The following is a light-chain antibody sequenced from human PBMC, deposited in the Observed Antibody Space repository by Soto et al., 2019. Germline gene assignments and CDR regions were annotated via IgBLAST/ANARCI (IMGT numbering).Light chain of an antibody. J-gene: IGKJ2*01. CDR2: DAS. CDR1: QSVSSY. CDR3: QQRSNWPPDT. V-gene: IGKV3-11*01. Sequence: EIVLTQSPATLSLSPGERATLSCRASQSVSSYLAWYQQKPGQAPRLLIYDASNRATGIPARFSGSGSGTDFPLTISCLEPEDFAVYYCQQRSNWPPDTFGQGTKLEIK.